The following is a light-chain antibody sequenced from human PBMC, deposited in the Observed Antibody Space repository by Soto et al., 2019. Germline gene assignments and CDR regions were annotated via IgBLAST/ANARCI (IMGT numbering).Light chain of an antibody. V-gene: IGLV2-14*01. J-gene: IGLJ1*01. CDR2: EVN. Sequence: QSVLTQPASVSGSPGQSITSSCTGTSSDVGGYNYVSWYQQHPGKALKLMTYEVNNRPSEVSNRFSGSKSGYTASLTIYGLQLEDEADYYCNSYKSRYTFVLGTGTKVTVL. CDR1: SSDVGGYNY. CDR3: NSYKSRYTFV.